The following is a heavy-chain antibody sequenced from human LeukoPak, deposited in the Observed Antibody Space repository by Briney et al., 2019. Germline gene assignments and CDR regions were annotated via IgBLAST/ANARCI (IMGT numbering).Heavy chain of an antibody. CDR2: IYYSGTT. D-gene: IGHD3-22*01. J-gene: IGHJ4*02. CDR3: ARFGALDPSMSLSADYYDSSGYQPKHYYFDY. V-gene: IGHV4-59*12. Sequence: PSETLSLTCTVSGGSISTYYWNWIRQPPGKGLEWIGYIYYSGTTNYNPSLKSRVTISVDTSKNQFSLKLSSVTAADTAVYYCARFGALDPSMSLSADYYDSSGYQPKHYYFDYWGQGTLVTVSS. CDR1: GGSISTYY.